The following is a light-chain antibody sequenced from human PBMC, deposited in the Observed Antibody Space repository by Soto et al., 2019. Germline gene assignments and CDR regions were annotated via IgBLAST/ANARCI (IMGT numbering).Light chain of an antibody. V-gene: IGLV2-11*01. CDR2: DDT. Sequence: QSVLTQPRSVSGSPGQSVTISCTGTRNDVGGYNYVSWYQQHPGKAPKLMIYDDTKRPSGVPDRFSGSKSGSTASLTISGLQAEDEADYYCCSYAGSYIFVFGTGTKLTVL. CDR3: CSYAGSYIFV. CDR1: RNDVGGYNY. J-gene: IGLJ1*01.